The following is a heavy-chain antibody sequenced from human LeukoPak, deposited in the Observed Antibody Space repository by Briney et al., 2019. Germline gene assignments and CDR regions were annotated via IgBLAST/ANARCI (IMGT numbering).Heavy chain of an antibody. CDR3: AGDPNRSYFDH. V-gene: IGHV3-23*01. D-gene: IGHD1-14*01. Sequence: GGSLRLSCAASGFTFSIYAMSWVRQAPGKGLEWVSAISASGGSTYYADSVKGRFTISRDNSKNTLYLQMNSLRSEDTAIYYCAGDPNRSYFDHWGQGTLVTVSS. J-gene: IGHJ4*02. CDR1: GFTFSIYA. CDR2: ISASGGST.